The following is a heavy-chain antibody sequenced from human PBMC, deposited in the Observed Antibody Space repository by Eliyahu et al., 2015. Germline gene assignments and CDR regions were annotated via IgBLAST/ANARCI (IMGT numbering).Heavy chain of an antibody. J-gene: IGHJ5*02. D-gene: IGHD6-19*01. Sequence: QESGPGLVKPSGTLSLTCTVSGVSITSSHWWSWVRQSPGKGLEWIGEMFHTGSFNYNRSLKSRVTISLDKIEKPVPLNFTFFNPPDTGLFLCATDPRMAVAGTFGHWGQGILVTVSS. V-gene: IGHV4-4*02. CDR1: GVSITSSHW. CDR2: MFHTGSF. CDR3: ATDPRMAVAGTFGH.